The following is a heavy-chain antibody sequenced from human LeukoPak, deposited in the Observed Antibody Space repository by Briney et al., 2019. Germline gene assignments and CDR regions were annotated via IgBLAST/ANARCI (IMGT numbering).Heavy chain of an antibody. D-gene: IGHD5-24*01. CDR3: ARAERDGYKEFDY. J-gene: IGHJ4*02. Sequence: GESLKISCKGSGYSFTSYWIGWVRQMPGKGLEWMGIIYPGDSDTRYSPSFQGQVTISADKSISTAYLQWNSLRAEDTAVYYCARAERDGYKEFDYWGQGTLVTVSS. CDR2: IYPGDSDT. CDR1: GYSFTSYW. V-gene: IGHV5-51*01.